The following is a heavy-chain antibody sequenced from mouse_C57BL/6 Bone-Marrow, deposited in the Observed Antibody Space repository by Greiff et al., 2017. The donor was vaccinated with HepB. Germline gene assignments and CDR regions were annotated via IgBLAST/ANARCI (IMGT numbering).Heavy chain of an antibody. CDR1: GYSFTDYN. CDR2: INPNYGTT. V-gene: IGHV1-39*01. D-gene: IGHD1-1*01. J-gene: IGHJ4*01. Sequence: EVKLQQSGPELVKPGASVKISCKASGYSFTDYNMNWVKQSNGKSLEWIGVINPNYGTTSYNQKFKGKATLTVDQSSSTAYMQLNSLTSEDSAVYYCARCYYGSSYPYYYAMDYWGQGTSVTVSS. CDR3: ARCYYGSSYPYYYAMDY.